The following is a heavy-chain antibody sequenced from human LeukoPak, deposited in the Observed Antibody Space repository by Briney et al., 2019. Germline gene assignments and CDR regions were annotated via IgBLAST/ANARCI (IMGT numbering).Heavy chain of an antibody. Sequence: PGGSLRLSWSASGFTFSSYGMHWVRQAPGKGLEWVATISEDGSNKYYADSGKGRFTFSRDNSKNMLYLQMNSLSPEDTAVYYCAKDAVRYSGTYFDYWGQGTLVTVSS. CDR1: GFTFSSYG. J-gene: IGHJ4*02. D-gene: IGHD1-26*01. CDR3: AKDAVRYSGTYFDY. V-gene: IGHV3-30*18. CDR2: ISEDGSNK.